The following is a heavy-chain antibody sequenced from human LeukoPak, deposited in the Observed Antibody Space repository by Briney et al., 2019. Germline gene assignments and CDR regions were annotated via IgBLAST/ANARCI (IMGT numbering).Heavy chain of an antibody. V-gene: IGHV4-34*01. J-gene: IGHJ4*02. CDR3: ARGLMKVGAGPRFPYYYDSSAVFDY. CDR2: INHSGST. D-gene: IGHD3-22*01. Sequence: SETLSLACAVYGGSFSGYYWSWIRQPPGKGLEWIGEINHSGSTNYNPSLKSRVTISVDTSKNQFSLKLSSVTAADTAVYYCARGLMKVGAGPRFPYYYDSSAVFDYWGQGTLVTVSS. CDR1: GGSFSGYY.